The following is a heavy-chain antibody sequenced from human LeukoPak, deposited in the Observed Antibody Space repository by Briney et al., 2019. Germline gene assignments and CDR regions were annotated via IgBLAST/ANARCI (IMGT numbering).Heavy chain of an antibody. CDR3: ARDLAYSRLDY. CDR1: GPTFNSSL. D-gene: IGHD5-18*01. CDR2: INPDGNKK. J-gene: IGHJ4*02. V-gene: IGHV3-7*01. Sequence: GALRLSCGISGPTFNSSLEGWVRQAPGEGLEWVASINPDGNKKYSADSVKGRFTISRDNAENSLYLQMNSLRVEDTAFYYCARDLAYSRLDYWGQGMLVTVSS.